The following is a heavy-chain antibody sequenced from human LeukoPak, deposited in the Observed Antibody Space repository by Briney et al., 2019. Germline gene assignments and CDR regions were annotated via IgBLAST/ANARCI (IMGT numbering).Heavy chain of an antibody. CDR3: SIHRARARALDRVFP. D-gene: IGHD1-14*01. CDR2: ISYSGST. J-gene: IGHJ5*02. CDR1: VWSHRHGRYH. V-gene: IGHV4-39*01. Sequence: PYETLPLTRLCSVWSHRHGRYHARWIRQPPGKGLEWIGTISYSGSTYYNPSLKSRVTLSVDTYKNQFTLKLISVTATDTAVYYRSIHRARARALDRVFPCGQGTLGTVSS.